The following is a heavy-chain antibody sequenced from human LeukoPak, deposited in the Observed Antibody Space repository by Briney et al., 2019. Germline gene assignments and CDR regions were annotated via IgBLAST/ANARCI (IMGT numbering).Heavy chain of an antibody. CDR1: GFTFSNYG. V-gene: IGHV3-48*01. CDR3: ASSPYSSSSMDV. J-gene: IGHJ6*03. CDR2: ISRSSTTI. Sequence: GGSLRLSCAVSGFTFSNYGMHWVRQAPGKGLDWISYISRSSTTIYYADSVKGRFTISRDNAKNSLYLQMNSLRAEDTAVYYCASSPYSSSSMDVWGKGTTVTVSS. D-gene: IGHD6-13*01.